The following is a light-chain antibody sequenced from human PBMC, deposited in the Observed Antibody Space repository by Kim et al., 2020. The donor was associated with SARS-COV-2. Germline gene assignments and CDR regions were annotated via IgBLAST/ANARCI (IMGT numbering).Light chain of an antibody. CDR1: QSVSSY. Sequence: GERATPSCRASQSVSSYLDWYKQKPGQAPRLLIYDASNRATGIPARFSGSGSGTDFTLTISSLEPEDFAVYYCQQRSNWPLTFGGGTKVDIK. V-gene: IGKV3-11*01. CDR2: DAS. CDR3: QQRSNWPLT. J-gene: IGKJ4*01.